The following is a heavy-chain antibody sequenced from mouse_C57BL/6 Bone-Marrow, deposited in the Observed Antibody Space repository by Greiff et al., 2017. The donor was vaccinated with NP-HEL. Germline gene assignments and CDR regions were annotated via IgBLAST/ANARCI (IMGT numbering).Heavy chain of an antibody. V-gene: IGHV1-54*01. J-gene: IGHJ4*01. Sequence: LVESGAELVRPGTSVKVSCKASGYAFTNYLIEWVKQRPGQGLEWIGVINPGSGGTNYNEKFKGKATLTADKSSSTAYMQRSSLTSEDSAVYFWAGWPIYYDYGGAMDYWGQGTSVTVSS. D-gene: IGHD2-4*01. CDR1: GYAFTNYL. CDR3: AGWPIYYDYGGAMDY. CDR2: INPGSGGT.